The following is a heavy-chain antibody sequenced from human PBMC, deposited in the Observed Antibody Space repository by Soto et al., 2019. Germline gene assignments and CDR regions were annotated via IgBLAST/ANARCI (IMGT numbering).Heavy chain of an antibody. Sequence: QMQLVQSGPEVKKPGTSVKVSCKASGFTFTSSAVQWVRQARGQRLEWIGWIVVGSGNTNYAQKFQERVTITRDMSTSTAYMELSSLRSEDTAVYCCAADRIVGYGGNSADYWGQGTLVTVSS. CDR1: GFTFTSSA. V-gene: IGHV1-58*01. CDR2: IVVGSGNT. D-gene: IGHD1-26*01. J-gene: IGHJ4*02. CDR3: AADRIVGYGGNSADY.